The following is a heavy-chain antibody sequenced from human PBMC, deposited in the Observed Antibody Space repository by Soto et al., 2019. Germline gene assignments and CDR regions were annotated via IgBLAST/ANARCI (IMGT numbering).Heavy chain of an antibody. Sequence: ASVKVSCKASGYTFTNYGISWVRQAPGQGLEWMGWISAYNGNTNYEQKFKGRVTMTTDTTTSTAYMELRSLRSEDTAVYYCARGILRFLETYYYYYMDVWGKGTTVTVSS. D-gene: IGHD3-3*01. J-gene: IGHJ6*03. CDR3: ARGILRFLETYYYYYMDV. CDR2: ISAYNGNT. CDR1: GYTFTNYG. V-gene: IGHV1-18*01.